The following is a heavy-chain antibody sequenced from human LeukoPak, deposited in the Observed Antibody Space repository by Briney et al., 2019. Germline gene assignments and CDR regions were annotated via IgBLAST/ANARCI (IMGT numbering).Heavy chain of an antibody. Sequence: GGSLRLSCAASGFTFDDYGMGWVRQAPGKGLEWVSGINWNGGSTGYADSVKGRFTISRDNAKNSLYLQMNSLRAEDTALYYCARDYIAETYYYDSSGAFDIWGQGTMVTVSS. CDR1: GFTFDDYG. J-gene: IGHJ3*02. V-gene: IGHV3-20*04. D-gene: IGHD3-22*01. CDR3: ARDYIAETYYYDSSGAFDI. CDR2: INWNGGST.